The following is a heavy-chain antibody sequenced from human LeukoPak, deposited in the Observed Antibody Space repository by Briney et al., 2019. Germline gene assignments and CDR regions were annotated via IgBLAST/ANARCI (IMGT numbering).Heavy chain of an antibody. CDR3: VSFYETY. D-gene: IGHD2/OR15-2a*01. J-gene: IGHJ4*02. CDR2: INSDGSWT. CDR1: GNYW. V-gene: IGHV3-74*01. Sequence: GGSLRLSCAASGNYWMHWVRQVPGKGLVWVSHINSDGSWTSYADSVKGRFTISKDNAKNTVYLQMNSLRAEDTAVYYCVSFYETYWGRGTLDTVSS.